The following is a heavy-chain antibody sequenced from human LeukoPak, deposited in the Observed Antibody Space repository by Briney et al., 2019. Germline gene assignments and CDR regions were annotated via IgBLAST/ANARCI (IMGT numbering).Heavy chain of an antibody. D-gene: IGHD6-13*01. CDR2: ISSSSSYI. CDR3: ARDGWPGIAAAGNDY. V-gene: IGHV3-21*01. Sequence: GGSLRLSCAASGFTFSSYSMNWVRQAPGKGLEWVSSISSSSSYIYYADSVKGRFTISRDNAKNSLYLQMNSLRAEDTAVYYCARDGWPGIAAAGNDYWGQGTLVTVSS. J-gene: IGHJ4*02. CDR1: GFTFSSYS.